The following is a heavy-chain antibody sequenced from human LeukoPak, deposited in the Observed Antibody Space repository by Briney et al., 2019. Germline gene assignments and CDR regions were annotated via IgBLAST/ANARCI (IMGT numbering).Heavy chain of an antibody. V-gene: IGHV4-34*01. CDR1: GGSFSGYY. CDR3: ARARGYSYGFAYNYYGMDV. Sequence: SETPSLTCAVYGGSFSGYYWSWIRQPPGKGLEWIGEINHSGSTNYNPSLKSRVTISVDTSKNQFSLKLSSVTAADTAVYYCARARGYSYGFAYNYYGMDVWGQGTTVTVSS. J-gene: IGHJ6*02. D-gene: IGHD5-18*01. CDR2: INHSGST.